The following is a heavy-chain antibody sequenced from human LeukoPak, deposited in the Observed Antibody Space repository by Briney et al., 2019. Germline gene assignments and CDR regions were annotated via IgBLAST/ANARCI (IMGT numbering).Heavy chain of an antibody. CDR1: GFTFSSYS. D-gene: IGHD2-2*01. CDR3: ARDHQLPLLGWFDP. V-gene: IGHV3-21*04. J-gene: IGHJ5*02. CDR2: ISSSSSYI. Sequence: GGSLRLSCAASGFTFSSYSMNWVRQAPGKGLEWVSSISSSSSYIYYADSLKGRFTISRDNAKNSLYLQMNSLRAEDTAVYYCARDHQLPLLGWFDPWGQGTLVTVSS.